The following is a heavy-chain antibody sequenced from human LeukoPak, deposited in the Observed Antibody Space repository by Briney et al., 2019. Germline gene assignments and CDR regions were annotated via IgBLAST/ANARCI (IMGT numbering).Heavy chain of an antibody. V-gene: IGHV1-46*01. CDR1: GYTFISCY. CDR3: AREGGRWNGDY. CDR2: INPSSGST. Sequence: ASVKVSCKASGYTFISCYMHWVRQAPGQGPEWMGIINPSSGSTGYAQKFQGRVTMTRDMSTSTVYMELNSLRSEDTAVYYCAREGGRWNGDYWGQGTLVTVSS. D-gene: IGHD1-1*01. J-gene: IGHJ4*02.